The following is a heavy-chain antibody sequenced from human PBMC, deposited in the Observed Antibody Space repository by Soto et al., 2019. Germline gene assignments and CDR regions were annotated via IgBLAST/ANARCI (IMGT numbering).Heavy chain of an antibody. Sequence: QVQLVQSGAEVKKPGASVKVSCKVSGYTLTELSMHWVRQAPGKGLEWMGGFDPEDGETIYAQKFQGRVTMTEDTPTTTAYMERSSLRSEDTAVYYCATDRVTFGGVIVRLGWGNFDCWGQGTLVTVSS. CDR3: ATDRVTFGGVIVRLGWGNFDC. CDR1: GYTLTELS. V-gene: IGHV1-24*01. D-gene: IGHD3-16*02. J-gene: IGHJ4*02. CDR2: FDPEDGET.